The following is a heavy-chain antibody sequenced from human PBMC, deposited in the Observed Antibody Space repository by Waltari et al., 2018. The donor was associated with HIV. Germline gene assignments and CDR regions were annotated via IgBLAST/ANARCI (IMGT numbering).Heavy chain of an antibody. D-gene: IGHD3-10*01. CDR3: ARIRRKFREPRPTGWFDP. CDR1: GLSFNSFG. CDR2: NNWKGESP. J-gene: IGHJ5*02. Sequence: EMLLVGSGGGVVRPGVSLSLSCLASGLSFNSFGMSVFRLGTGKVLGWVFSNNWKGESPRYGNSVKGRFTISRKNAKNSLYLEMNSLRVEHTAFYYCARIRRKFREPRPTGWFDPWGQGTQVIVSS. V-gene: IGHV3-20*04.